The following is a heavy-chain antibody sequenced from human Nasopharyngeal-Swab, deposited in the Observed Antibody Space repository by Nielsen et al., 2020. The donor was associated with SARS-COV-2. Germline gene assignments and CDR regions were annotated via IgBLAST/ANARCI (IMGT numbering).Heavy chain of an antibody. CDR1: GFTFSIYG. Sequence: GESLKISCAASGFTFSIYGMSWVRQAPGKGLEWVAAISGSGESTYYADSVKGRFTISRDESKNTLFLQMSSLRVEDTAVYYCAKVGGGVDYWGQGTLATVSS. D-gene: IGHD3-16*01. CDR3: AKVGGGVDY. V-gene: IGHV3-23*01. J-gene: IGHJ4*02. CDR2: ISGSGEST.